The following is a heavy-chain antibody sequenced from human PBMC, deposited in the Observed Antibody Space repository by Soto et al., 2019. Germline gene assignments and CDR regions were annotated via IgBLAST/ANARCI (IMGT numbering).Heavy chain of an antibody. V-gene: IGHV3-23*01. Sequence: GGSLRLSCAPSGFPFNNYAMTWVRQAPGKGLEWVSGISGSGGSTYYADSVKGRFTISRDSSKNTLYLQMNSLSSEDTAIYYCARLTGQRLVRGRETLDIWGRGTVVTVSS. CDR2: ISGSGGST. CDR3: ARLTGQRLVRGRETLDI. J-gene: IGHJ3*02. D-gene: IGHD3-10*01. CDR1: GFPFNNYA.